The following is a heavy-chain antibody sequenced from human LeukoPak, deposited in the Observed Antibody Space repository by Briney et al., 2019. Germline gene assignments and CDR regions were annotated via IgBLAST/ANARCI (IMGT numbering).Heavy chain of an antibody. CDR1: GYTFTSYG. V-gene: IGHV1-18*04. D-gene: IGHD3-10*01. CDR2: ISAYNGNT. CDR3: ASQPYYYGSGGGRFDY. Sequence: ASVKLSCKAAGYTFTSYGISWVRQAPGHGLEWMGWISAYNGNTNYAQKLQGRVTMTTDTSTSTAYIKLRSLRIDDTAVYYCASQPYYYGSGGGRFDYWGQGTLVTVSS. J-gene: IGHJ4*02.